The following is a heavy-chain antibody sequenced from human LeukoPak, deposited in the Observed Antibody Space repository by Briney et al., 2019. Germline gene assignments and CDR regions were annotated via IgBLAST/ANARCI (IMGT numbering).Heavy chain of an antibody. V-gene: IGHV4-61*02. CDR1: GGSISSGSYY. CDR2: IYTSGST. CDR3: ARGIGYCSGGSCYGNTAYYYYGMDV. Sequence: SGTLSLTCTVSGGSISSGSYYWSWIRQPAGKGLEWIGRIYTSGSTNSDPSLKSRVTISVDTSKNQFSLKLSSVTAADTAVYYCARGIGYCSGGSCYGNTAYYYYGMDVWGQGTTVTVSS. J-gene: IGHJ6*02. D-gene: IGHD2-15*01.